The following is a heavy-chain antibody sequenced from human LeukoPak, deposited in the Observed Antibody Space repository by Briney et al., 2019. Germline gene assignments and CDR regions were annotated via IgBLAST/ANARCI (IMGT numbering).Heavy chain of an antibody. V-gene: IGHV3-21*01. CDR3: ARGVDTAMAIDY. CDR2: ISSTSSYI. D-gene: IGHD5-18*01. Sequence: PGGSLRLSCAASGFSFSSYSMNWVRQAPGKGLEWASSISSTSSYIRYPDSVMGRFTISRDNAKNSLYLQMNSLRAEDTAVYYCARGVDTAMAIDYWGQGTQVTVSS. J-gene: IGHJ4*02. CDR1: GFSFSSYS.